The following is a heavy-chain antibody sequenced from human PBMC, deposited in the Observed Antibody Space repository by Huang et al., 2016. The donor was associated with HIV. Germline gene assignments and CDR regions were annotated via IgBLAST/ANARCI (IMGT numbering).Heavy chain of an antibody. Sequence: QVKLQESGPGLVKPSETLSLTCTVSGGSISSYYWSWIRQPPGKGLEWIGYIHYSGSTNYNPSLNSRVTTSVDTSRNQYFLRLSSVTAADTAVYYCARGGPYSRDYYYYGMDVWGQGTTVTVS. CDR3: ARGGPYSRDYYYYGMDV. J-gene: IGHJ6*02. D-gene: IGHD6-13*01. V-gene: IGHV4-59*01. CDR2: IHYSGST. CDR1: GGSISSYY.